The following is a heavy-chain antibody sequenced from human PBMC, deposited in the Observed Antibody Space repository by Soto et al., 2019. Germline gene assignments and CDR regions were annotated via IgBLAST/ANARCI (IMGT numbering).Heavy chain of an antibody. D-gene: IGHD2-2*01. Sequence: QVQLVQSGAEVKKPGSSVKVSCKASGGTFSSYAISWVRQAPGQGLEWMGGIIPIFGTADYAQKFRGRVTIAAYESTSTAYMALRSRRSEDTAVYYWARHASLGGYCISTSCYGYYYGMDVWGQGTTVTVSS. V-gene: IGHV1-69*12. CDR2: IIPIFGTA. CDR3: ARHASLGGYCISTSCYGYYYGMDV. CDR1: GGTFSSYA. J-gene: IGHJ6*02.